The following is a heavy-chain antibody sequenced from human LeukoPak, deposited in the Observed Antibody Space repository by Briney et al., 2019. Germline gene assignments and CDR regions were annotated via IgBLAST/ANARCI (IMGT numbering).Heavy chain of an antibody. CDR2: ISYDGSNK. CDR3: ARRGGDYDFWSGYPFWALDY. D-gene: IGHD3-3*01. J-gene: IGHJ4*02. CDR1: GFPFSSYA. V-gene: IGHV3-30-3*01. Sequence: GRSLRLSCAASGFPFSSYAMHWVRQAPGKGLEWVAVISYDGSNKYYADSVKGRFTISRDNSKNTLYLQMNSLRAEDTAVYYCARRGGDYDFWSGYPFWALDYWGQGTLVTVSS.